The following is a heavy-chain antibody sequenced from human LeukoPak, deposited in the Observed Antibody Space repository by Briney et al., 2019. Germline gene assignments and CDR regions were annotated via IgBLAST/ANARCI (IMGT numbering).Heavy chain of an antibody. D-gene: IGHD2-15*01. V-gene: IGHV4-59*01. CDR2: IYYSGST. CDR1: GGSISSYY. Sequence: SETLSLTCTVSGGSISSYYWSWIRQPPGKGLEWIGYIYYSGSTYNPSLKSRVTISVDASKNQFSLKLSSVTAADTAVYYCARMVGYGLSYWGQGTLVTVSS. CDR3: ARMVGYGLSY. J-gene: IGHJ4*02.